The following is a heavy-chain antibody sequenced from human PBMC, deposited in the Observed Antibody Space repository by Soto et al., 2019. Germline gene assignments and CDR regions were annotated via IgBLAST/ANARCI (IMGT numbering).Heavy chain of an antibody. CDR1: GGSISSSSYY. J-gene: IGHJ3*02. D-gene: IGHD1-7*01. CDR3: ARQDGPYNLNYEVRRLGAFDI. V-gene: IGHV4-39*01. CDR2: IYYSGST. Sequence: SSETLSLTCTVSGGSISSSSYYWGWIRQPPGKGLEWIGSIYYSGSTYYNPSLKSRVTISVDTSKNQFSLKLSSVTAADTAVYYCARQDGPYNLNYEVRRLGAFDIWGQGTMVTVSS.